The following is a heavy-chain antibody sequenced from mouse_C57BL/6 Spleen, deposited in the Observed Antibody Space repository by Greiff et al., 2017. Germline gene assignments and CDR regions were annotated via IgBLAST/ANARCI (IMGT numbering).Heavy chain of an antibody. CDR3: ARGGYSNYFDY. CDR1: GYAFSSSW. V-gene: IGHV1-82*01. J-gene: IGHJ2*01. CDR2: IYPGDGAT. D-gene: IGHD2-5*01. Sequence: VQLKQSGPELVKPGASVKISCKASGYAFSSSWMNWVKQRPGKGLEWIGRIYPGDGATNYNGKFKGKATLTADKSSSTAYMQLNSLTSEESAVDFCARGGYSNYFDYWGQGTTLTVSA.